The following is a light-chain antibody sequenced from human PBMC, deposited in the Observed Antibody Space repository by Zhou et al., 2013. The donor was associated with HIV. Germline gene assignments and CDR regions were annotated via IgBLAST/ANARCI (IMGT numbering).Light chain of an antibody. CDR1: QGISSY. V-gene: IGKV1-27*01. CDR3: QQYNSYWT. J-gene: IGKJ1*01. Sequence: DIQLTQSPSSLSASVGDRVIITCRVSQGISSYSNWYRQKPGKVPKLLIYSASNLQSGVPSRFSGSGSGTEFTLTISSLQPDDFATYYCQQYNSYWTFGQGTKVEIK. CDR2: SAS.